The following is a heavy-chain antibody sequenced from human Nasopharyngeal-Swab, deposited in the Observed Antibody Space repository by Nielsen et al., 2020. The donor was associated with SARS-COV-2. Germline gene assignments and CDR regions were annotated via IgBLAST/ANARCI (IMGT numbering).Heavy chain of an antibody. CDR3: AKGGYGGYDPLGMDV. V-gene: IGHV3-30*18. D-gene: IGHD5-12*01. Sequence: WIRQPPGKGLEWVAVISYDGSNKYYADSVKGRFTISRDNSKNTLYLQMNSLRAEDTAVYYCAKGGYGGYDPLGMDVWGQGTTVTVSS. CDR2: ISYDGSNK. J-gene: IGHJ6*02.